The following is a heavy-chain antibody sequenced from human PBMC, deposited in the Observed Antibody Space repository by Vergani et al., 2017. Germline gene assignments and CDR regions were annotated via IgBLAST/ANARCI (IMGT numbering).Heavy chain of an antibody. CDR3: ARDSDTAMLGDWFDH. Sequence: QVQLQESGPGLVKPSETLSLTCTVSGGSISSYYWSWIRQPAGKGLEWIGRIYTSGSTNYNPSLKSRVTMSVDTSKNQFSLKLSSVTAADTAVYYCARDSDTAMLGDWFDHWGQGTLVTVSS. J-gene: IGHJ5*02. CDR2: IYTSGST. V-gene: IGHV4-4*07. CDR1: GGSISSYY. D-gene: IGHD5-18*01.